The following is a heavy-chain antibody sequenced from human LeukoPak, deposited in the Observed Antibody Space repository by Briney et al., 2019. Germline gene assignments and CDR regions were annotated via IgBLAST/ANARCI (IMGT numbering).Heavy chain of an antibody. CDR3: ARGLAYYDFWSGYYYYYYYMDV. V-gene: IGHV4-34*01. CDR1: GGSFSGYY. D-gene: IGHD3-3*01. CDR2: INHSGST. Sequence: SETLSLTCAVYGGSFSGYYWSWIRQPPGKGLEWIGEINHSGSTNYNPSLKSRVTISVDTSKNQFSLKLSSVTAADTAVYYCARGLAYYDFWSGYYYYYYYMDVWGKGTTVTVSS. J-gene: IGHJ6*03.